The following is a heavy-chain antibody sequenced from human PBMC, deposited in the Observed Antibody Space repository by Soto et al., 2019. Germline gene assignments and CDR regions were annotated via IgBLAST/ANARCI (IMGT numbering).Heavy chain of an antibody. CDR1: GFSFSDHA. V-gene: IGHV3-30-3*01. CDR2: VAHDGTSK. J-gene: IGHJ5*02. CDR3: ARDNRIIGIVAEIDL. D-gene: IGHD1-20*01. Sequence: GGSLRLSCAASGFSFSDHAMHWVRRAPGKGLEWVALVAHDGTSKYYAGSVKGRFTISSDKSSNTLFLQMDSLDTEDTAVYYCARDNRIIGIVAEIDLCGRGTLLTVSS.